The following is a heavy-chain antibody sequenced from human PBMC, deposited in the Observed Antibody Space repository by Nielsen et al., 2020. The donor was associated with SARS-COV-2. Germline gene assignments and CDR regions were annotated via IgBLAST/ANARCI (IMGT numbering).Heavy chain of an antibody. V-gene: IGHV3-20*01. CDR2: INWNGGST. D-gene: IGHD3-22*01. CDR3: ARALGDYYDSSGIDY. J-gene: IGHJ4*02. CDR1: GFTFDDYG. Sequence: GGSLRLSCAASGFTFDDYGMSWVRQAPGEGLEWVSGINWNGGSTGYADSVKGRFTISRDNAKNSLYLQMNSLRAEDTALYHCARALGDYYDSSGIDYWGQGTLVTVSS.